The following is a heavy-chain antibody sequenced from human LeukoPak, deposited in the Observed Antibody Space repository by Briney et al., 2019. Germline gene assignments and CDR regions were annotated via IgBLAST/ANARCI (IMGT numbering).Heavy chain of an antibody. CDR2: IYYSGST. CDR1: GGSISSYY. CDR3: ARVDSSHDASDI. Sequence: SETLSLTCTVSGGSISSYYWSWIRQPPGKGLEWIGYIYYSGSTNCNPSLKSRVTISVDTSKNQFSLKLSSVTAADTAVYYCARVDSSHDASDIWGQGTMVTVSS. V-gene: IGHV4-59*01. D-gene: IGHD6-19*01. J-gene: IGHJ3*02.